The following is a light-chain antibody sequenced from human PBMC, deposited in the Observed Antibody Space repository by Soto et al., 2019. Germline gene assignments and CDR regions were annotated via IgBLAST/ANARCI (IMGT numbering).Light chain of an antibody. CDR2: GNS. Sequence: QSVLTQPPSVSGAPGQRVTISCTGSSSNIGAGYDVHWYQQLPGTAPKLLIYGNSNRPSGVPDRFSGSKSGTSASLAITGLQAKDEADYYWQSYDSSLSGWVFGGGTKVTVL. CDR3: QSYDSSLSGWV. J-gene: IGLJ3*02. V-gene: IGLV1-40*01. CDR1: SSNIGAGYD.